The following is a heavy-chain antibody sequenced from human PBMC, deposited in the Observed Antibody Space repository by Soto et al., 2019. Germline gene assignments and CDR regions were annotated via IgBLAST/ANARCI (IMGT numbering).Heavy chain of an antibody. D-gene: IGHD2-2*01. CDR3: VRGSIAVVPAAYFWFDP. CDR1: GGSFSGYY. J-gene: IGHJ5*02. V-gene: IGHV4-34*01. Sequence: PSETLSLTCGVYGGSFSGYYWSWIRQPPGKGLEWIGAINHSGSTNYNPSLKSRVTISVDTSKNQFSLKLSSVTAADTAVYYCVRGSIAVVPAAYFWFDPWGQGTLVTVSS. CDR2: INHSGST.